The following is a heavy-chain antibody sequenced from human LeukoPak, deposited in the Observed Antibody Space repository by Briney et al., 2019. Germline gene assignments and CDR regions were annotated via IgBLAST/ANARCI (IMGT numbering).Heavy chain of an antibody. Sequence: GGSLRLSCAGSGFTFSSYGMHWVRQAPGKGLEWVAFIRYDGSNKYYADSVKGRFTISRDNSKNTLYLQMNSLRAEDTAVYYCAKTTLSIWFGERDPPDYWGQGTLVTVSS. D-gene: IGHD3-10*01. CDR3: AKTTLSIWFGERDPPDY. J-gene: IGHJ4*02. CDR2: IRYDGSNK. V-gene: IGHV3-30*02. CDR1: GFTFSSYG.